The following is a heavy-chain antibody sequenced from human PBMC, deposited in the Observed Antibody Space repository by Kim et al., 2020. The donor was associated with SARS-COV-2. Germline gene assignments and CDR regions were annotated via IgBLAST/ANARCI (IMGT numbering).Heavy chain of an antibody. J-gene: IGHJ3*02. Sequence: GGSLRLSCSASGFTFSHYAIVWVRQTPGKGLEWVSSISSLSRYIYYSDSVKGRFTISRDNARNSLYLQMDSLRAEDTAVYYCARKAYSSGPYPNAFDIWG. CDR1: GFTFSHYA. D-gene: IGHD6-19*01. V-gene: IGHV3-21*01. CDR2: ISSLSRYI. CDR3: ARKAYSSGPYPNAFDI.